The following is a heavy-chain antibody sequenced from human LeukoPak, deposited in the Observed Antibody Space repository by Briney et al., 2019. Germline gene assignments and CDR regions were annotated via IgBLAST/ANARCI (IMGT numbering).Heavy chain of an antibody. V-gene: IGHV3-74*01. CDR3: ARDYYDFWSGYYNTEYNWFDP. Sequence: HPGGSLRLSCAASGFTFSSYWMHWVRQAPGKGLVWVSRINSDGSSTSYADSVKGRFTISRDNAKNTLYLQMNSLRAEDTAVYYCARDYYDFWSGYYNTEYNWFDPWGQGTLVTVSS. J-gene: IGHJ5*02. CDR2: INSDGSST. D-gene: IGHD3-3*01. CDR1: GFTFSSYW.